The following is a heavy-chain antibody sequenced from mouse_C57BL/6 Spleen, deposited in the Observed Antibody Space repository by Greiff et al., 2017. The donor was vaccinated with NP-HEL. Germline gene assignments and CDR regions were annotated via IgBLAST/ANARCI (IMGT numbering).Heavy chain of an antibody. V-gene: IGHV1-15*01. CDR1: GYTFTDYE. CDR2: IDPETGGT. CDR3: TRKGILWFAY. J-gene: IGHJ3*01. Sequence: QVQLKESGAELVRPGASVTLSCKASGYTFTDYEMHWVKQTPVHGLEWIGAIDPETGGTAYNQKFKGKAILTAAKSSSTAYMELRSLTSEDSAVYYCTRKGILWFAYWGQGTLVSVSA.